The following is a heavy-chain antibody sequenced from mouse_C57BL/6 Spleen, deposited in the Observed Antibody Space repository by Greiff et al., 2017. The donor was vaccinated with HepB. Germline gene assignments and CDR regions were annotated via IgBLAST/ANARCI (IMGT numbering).Heavy chain of an antibody. V-gene: IGHV1-82*01. J-gene: IGHJ2*01. CDR2: IYPGDGDT. Sequence: VQLQQSGPELVKPGASVKISCKASGYAFSSSWMNWVKQRPGKGLEWIGRIYPGDGDTNYNGKFKGKATLTADKSSSTAYMQLSSLTSEDSAVYFCARRGSYGFDYWGQGTTLTVSS. CDR1: GYAFSSSW. CDR3: ARRGSYGFDY. D-gene: IGHD1-1*02.